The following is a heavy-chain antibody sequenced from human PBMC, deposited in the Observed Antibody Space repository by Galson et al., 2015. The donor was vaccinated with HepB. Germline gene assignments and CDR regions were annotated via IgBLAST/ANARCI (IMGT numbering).Heavy chain of an antibody. Sequence: ETLSLTCAVYGGSFSGYYWSWIRQPPGKGLEWIGEINHSGSTNYNPSLKSRVTISVDTSKNQSSLKLSSVTAADTAVYYCARTQWLVFIFGVVDYWGQGTLVTVSS. D-gene: IGHD6-19*01. V-gene: IGHV4-34*01. CDR3: ARTQWLVFIFGVVDY. CDR1: GGSFSGYY. J-gene: IGHJ4*02. CDR2: INHSGST.